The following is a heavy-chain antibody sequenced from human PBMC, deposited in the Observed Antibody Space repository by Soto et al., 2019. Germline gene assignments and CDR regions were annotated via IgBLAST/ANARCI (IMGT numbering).Heavy chain of an antibody. V-gene: IGHV3-21*04. D-gene: IGHD5-18*01. CDR2: ISSSSSYI. Sequence: GGSLRLSCAASGFTFSSYSMNWVRQAPGKGLEWVSSISSSSSYIYYADSVKGRFTISRDNAKNSLYLQMNSLRAEDTAVYYCARGWDEDRGYSYGYAYYYYGMDVWGQGTTVTVSS. J-gene: IGHJ6*02. CDR1: GFTFSSYS. CDR3: ARGWDEDRGYSYGYAYYYYGMDV.